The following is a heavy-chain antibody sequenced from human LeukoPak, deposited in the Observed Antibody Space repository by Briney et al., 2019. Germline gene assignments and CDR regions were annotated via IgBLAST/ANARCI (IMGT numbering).Heavy chain of an antibody. V-gene: IGHV3-49*03. CDR2: IRSKAYGGTT. Sequence: GRSLRLSCIASGFTFGDYAMSWFRQAPGKGLEWVGFIRSKAYGGTTEYAASVKGRFTISRDDSKSIAYLQMNSLKTEDTAVYYCTRGYYDFWSGYYLFDYWGQGTLVTVSS. CDR3: TRGYYDFWSGYYLFDY. J-gene: IGHJ4*02. D-gene: IGHD3-3*01. CDR1: GFTFGDYA.